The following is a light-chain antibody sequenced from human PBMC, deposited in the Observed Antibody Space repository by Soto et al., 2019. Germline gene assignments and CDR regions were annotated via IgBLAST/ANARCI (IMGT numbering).Light chain of an antibody. V-gene: IGKV3-11*01. CDR3: QQHNNWPQT. CDR2: GAS. CDR1: QSVSSY. J-gene: IGKJ1*01. Sequence: EIVLTQSPATLSLSPGERATLSCRASQSVSSYLAWYQQKPGQAPRLLIYGASNRATGVPARFSGSGSGTEFTLTISSLQPEDFAVYYCQQHNNWPQTFGEGTKVDIK.